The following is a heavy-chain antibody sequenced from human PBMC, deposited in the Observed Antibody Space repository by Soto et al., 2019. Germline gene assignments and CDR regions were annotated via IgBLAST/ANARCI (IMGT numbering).Heavy chain of an antibody. CDR3: ARRYGSAIDY. Sequence: PSETLSLTCTVSGGSISSSNYYWGWIRQPPGKGLEWIGCIYYSGSTNCNPSLKSRVTISVDTSKNQFSLKLSSVTAADTAVYYCARRYGSAIDYWGQGTLVTVSS. CDR1: GGSISSSNYY. V-gene: IGHV4-61*05. CDR2: IYYSGST. D-gene: IGHD1-26*01. J-gene: IGHJ4*02.